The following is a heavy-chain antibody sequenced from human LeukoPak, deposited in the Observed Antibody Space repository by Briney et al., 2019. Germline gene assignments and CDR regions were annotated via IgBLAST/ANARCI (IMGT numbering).Heavy chain of an antibody. CDR1: GGSISSYY. Sequence: SETLSLTCTVSGGSISSYYWSWIRQPPGKGLEWIGYIYYSGSTNYNPSLKSRVTISVDTSKNQFSLKLSSVTAADTAVYYCARHTNYDFWSGYPSIWFDPWGQGTLVTVSS. CDR2: IYYSGST. V-gene: IGHV4-59*08. CDR3: ARHTNYDFWSGYPSIWFDP. D-gene: IGHD3-3*01. J-gene: IGHJ5*02.